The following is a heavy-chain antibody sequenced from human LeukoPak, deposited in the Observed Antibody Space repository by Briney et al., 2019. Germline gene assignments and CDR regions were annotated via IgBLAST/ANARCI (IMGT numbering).Heavy chain of an antibody. Sequence: GGSLRLSCAASGFTFSNAWMSWVRQAPGKGLEWVGRIKSKTDGGTTDYAAPVKGRFTISRDDSKNTLYLQMNSLKTEDTAVYYCRDSSGYPFTPYYFDYWGQGTLVTVSS. V-gene: IGHV3-15*01. CDR3: RDSSGYPFTPYYFDY. D-gene: IGHD3-22*01. CDR1: GFTFSNAW. CDR2: IKSKTDGGTT. J-gene: IGHJ4*02.